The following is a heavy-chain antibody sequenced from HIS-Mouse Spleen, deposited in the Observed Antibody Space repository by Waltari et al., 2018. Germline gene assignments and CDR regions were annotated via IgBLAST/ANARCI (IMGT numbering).Heavy chain of an antibody. J-gene: IGHJ6*02. CDR3: ASTLYSSSWYYYYYYGMDV. V-gene: IGHV4-38-2*02. CDR1: GYSISSGYY. Sequence: QVQLQESGPGLVKPSETLSLTCTVSGYSISSGYYRGWIRQPPGKGLEWIGSIYHSGSTYYNPSLKSRVTISVDTSKNQFSLKLSSVTAADTAVYYCASTLYSSSWYYYYYYGMDVWGQGTTVTVSS. D-gene: IGHD6-13*01. CDR2: IYHSGST.